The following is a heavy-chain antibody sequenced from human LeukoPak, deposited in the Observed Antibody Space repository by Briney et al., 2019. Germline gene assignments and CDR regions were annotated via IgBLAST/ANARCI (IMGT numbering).Heavy chain of an antibody. J-gene: IGHJ4*02. CDR1: GFTFSDNY. CDR2: IKADGSEK. CDR3: TTLYLLWFGELSRDY. V-gene: IGHV3-7*03. Sequence: GGSLRLSCAASGFTFSDNYMTWVRQAPGKGLEWVADIKADGSEKYYVDSVKGRFTILRDNAKNSLYLQMNSLKTEDTAVYYCTTLYLLWFGELSRDYWGQGTLVTVSS. D-gene: IGHD3-10*01.